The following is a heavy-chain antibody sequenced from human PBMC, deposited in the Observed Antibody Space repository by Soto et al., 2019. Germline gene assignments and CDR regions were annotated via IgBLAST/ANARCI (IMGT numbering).Heavy chain of an antibody. V-gene: IGHV4-59*01. CDR1: GGSINNLY. D-gene: IGHD6-19*01. Sequence: QVQLQESGPGLVKPSETLSLTCTVSGGSINNLYWSWLRQPPGKGLEWIGYIYYNGNTDYNPSLKTRVTMSVDTSKNQFSLNLRSVTAADTAVYYCARGGWSLDSWGQGTLVTVSS. J-gene: IGHJ4*02. CDR2: IYYNGNT. CDR3: ARGGWSLDS.